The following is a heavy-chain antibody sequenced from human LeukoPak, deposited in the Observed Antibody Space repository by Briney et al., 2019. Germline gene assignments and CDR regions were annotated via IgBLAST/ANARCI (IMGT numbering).Heavy chain of an antibody. CDR2: INAGNGNT. D-gene: IGHD2-15*01. V-gene: IGHV1-3*01. J-gene: IGHJ5*02. CDR3: ATGDCSGGSCSYNWFDP. Sequence: ASVKVSCKASGYTFTSYAVHWVRQAPGQRLEWMGWINAGNGNTKYSQKFQGRVTITRDTSASTAYMELSSLRSEDTAVYYCATGDCSGGSCSYNWFDPWGQGTLVTVSS. CDR1: GYTFTSYA.